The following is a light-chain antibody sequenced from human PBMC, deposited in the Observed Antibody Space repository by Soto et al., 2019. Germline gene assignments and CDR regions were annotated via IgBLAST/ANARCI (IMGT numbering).Light chain of an antibody. J-gene: IGLJ1*01. CDR2: EVV. CDR3: KSYAGSNTYV. V-gene: IGLV2-8*01. Sequence: QSVLTQPPSASGSPGQSVTISCTGTKNDIGVYDFVSWYQHHPGKAPRLIIYEVVQRPSGVPDRFSVSKSGNTASLTVSGLQAADEADYFCKSYAGSNTYVFGSGTKLTVL. CDR1: KNDIGVYDF.